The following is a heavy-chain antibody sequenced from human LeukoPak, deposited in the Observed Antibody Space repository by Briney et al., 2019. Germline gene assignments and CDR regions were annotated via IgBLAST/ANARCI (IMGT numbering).Heavy chain of an antibody. CDR3: ASGYDSDYYYYYGMDV. V-gene: IGHV1-8*01. J-gene: IGHJ6*02. CDR2: MNPNSGNT. CDR1: GYTFTSYD. Sequence: ASVKVSCKASGYTFTSYDINWVRQATGQGLEWMGWMNPNSGNTGYAQKFQGRVTMTRNTSISTAYMELSSLRSEDTAVYYCASGYDSDYYYYYGMDVWGXXATVTVSS. D-gene: IGHD5-12*01.